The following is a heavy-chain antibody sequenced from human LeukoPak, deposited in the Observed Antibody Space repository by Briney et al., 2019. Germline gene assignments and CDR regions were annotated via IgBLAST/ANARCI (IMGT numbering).Heavy chain of an antibody. D-gene: IGHD2-2*01. CDR2: IIPIFGTA. V-gene: IGHV1-69*01. Sequence: APVKVSCKASGGTFSSYAISWVRQAPGQGLEWMGGIIPIFGTANYAQKFQGRVTITADESTSTAYMELSSLRSEDTAVYYCARGIVVVPAAEKYDWFDPWGQGTLVTVSS. CDR3: ARGIVVVPAAEKYDWFDP. J-gene: IGHJ5*02. CDR1: GGTFSSYA.